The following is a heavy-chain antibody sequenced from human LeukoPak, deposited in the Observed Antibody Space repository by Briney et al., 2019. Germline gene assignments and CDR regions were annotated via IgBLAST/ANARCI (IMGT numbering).Heavy chain of an antibody. CDR1: GFTFSSYS. V-gene: IGHV3-21*04. Sequence: GGSLRLSCAASGFTFSSYSMNWVRQAPGKGLEWVSSISSSSSYIYYADSVKGRFTISRDNSNNTLYLQMNSLRAEDTAVYYCARDRTIFGVVIAPFDYWGQGTLVTVSS. J-gene: IGHJ4*02. D-gene: IGHD3-3*01. CDR2: ISSSSSYI. CDR3: ARDRTIFGVVIAPFDY.